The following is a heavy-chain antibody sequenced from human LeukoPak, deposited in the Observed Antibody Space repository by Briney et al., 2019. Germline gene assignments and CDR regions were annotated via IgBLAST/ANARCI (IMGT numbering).Heavy chain of an antibody. CDR1: GGSIRSYY. CDR3: ARQESYDSSGYYSRGYHYYGMDV. J-gene: IGHJ6*02. Sequence: PSETLSLTCTVSGGSIRSYYWSWIRQPPGKGLEWIGYIYYSGSTDYKPSLKSRVTISVDTSKNQFSLKLSSVTAADTVVYYCARQESYDSSGYYSRGYHYYGMDVWGQGTTVTVSS. CDR2: IYYSGST. V-gene: IGHV4-59*08. D-gene: IGHD3-22*01.